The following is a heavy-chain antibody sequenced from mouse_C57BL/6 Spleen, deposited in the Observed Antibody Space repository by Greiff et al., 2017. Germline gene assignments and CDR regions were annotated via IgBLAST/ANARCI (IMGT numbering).Heavy chain of an antibody. CDR3: TTRYYGAYAMDD. CDR2: IDPENGDT. D-gene: IGHD1-1*01. CDR1: GFNIKDDY. V-gene: IGHV14-4*01. Sequence: EVQLQQSGAELVRPGASVKLSCTASGFNIKDDYMHWVKQRTEQGLEWIGWIDPENGDTESASKFKGKAPITADTSSNTAYLQLSSLTSEDTAVYYCTTRYYGAYAMDDWGQGTSVTVSS. J-gene: IGHJ4*01.